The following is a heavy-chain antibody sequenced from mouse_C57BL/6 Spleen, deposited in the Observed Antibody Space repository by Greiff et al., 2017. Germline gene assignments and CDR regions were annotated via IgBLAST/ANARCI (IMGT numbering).Heavy chain of an antibody. J-gene: IGHJ4*01. CDR3: ASYDGYFFYAMDY. D-gene: IGHD2-3*01. CDR1: GYTFTSYW. V-gene: IGHV1-64*01. CDR2: IHPNSGSP. Sequence: VQLQQPGAELVKPGASVKLSCKASGYTFTSYWMHWVKQRPGQGLEWIGMIHPNSGSPNYNEKFKSKATLTVDKSSSTAYMQLSSLTSEDSAVYYCASYDGYFFYAMDYWGQGTSVTVSS.